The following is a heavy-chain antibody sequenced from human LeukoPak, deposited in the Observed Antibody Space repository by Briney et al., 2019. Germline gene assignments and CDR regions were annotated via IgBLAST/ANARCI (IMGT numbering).Heavy chain of an antibody. CDR2: ISYDGSNK. V-gene: IGHV3-30-3*01. D-gene: IGHD6-19*01. CDR3: ARAPRNGIAVAYFDY. Sequence: PGGSLRLSCAASGFTFSSYAMHWVRQAPGKGLEWVAVISYDGSNKYYADSVKGRFTISRDNSKNTLYLQMNSLRAEDTAVYYCARAPRNGIAVAYFDYWGQGTLVTVSS. CDR1: GFTFSSYA. J-gene: IGHJ4*02.